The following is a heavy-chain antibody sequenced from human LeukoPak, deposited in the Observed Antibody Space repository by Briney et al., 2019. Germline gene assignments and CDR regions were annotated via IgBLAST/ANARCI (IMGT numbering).Heavy chain of an antibody. CDR2: ISTDGSGT. D-gene: IGHD2-2*01. J-gene: IGHJ4*02. CDR3: ARWGSTSCYDY. Sequence: GGSLRVSCAASGFTFSIFAMHRVRQAPGKGLEYVSAISTDGSGTYYANSVKGRFTISRDNSKNTPYLQMGSLRPEDMAVYYCARWGSTSCYDYWGQGTLVTVSS. V-gene: IGHV3-64*01. CDR1: GFTFSIFA.